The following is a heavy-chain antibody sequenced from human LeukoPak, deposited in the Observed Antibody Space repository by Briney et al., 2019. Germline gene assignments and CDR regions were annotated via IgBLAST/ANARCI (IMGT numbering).Heavy chain of an antibody. D-gene: IGHD4-17*01. J-gene: IGHJ4*02. CDR2: IGIDSGNT. CDR1: GFTFSDYS. CDR3: ARGGTGRYGDYGENPDY. Sequence: GGSLRLSCAASGFTFSDYSMNWVRQAPGKGLEWISYIGIDSGNTNYADSVKGRFTISGDKAKNSLYLQMNSLRVEDTAVYYCARGGTGRYGDYGENPDYWGQGTLVTVSS. V-gene: IGHV3-48*01.